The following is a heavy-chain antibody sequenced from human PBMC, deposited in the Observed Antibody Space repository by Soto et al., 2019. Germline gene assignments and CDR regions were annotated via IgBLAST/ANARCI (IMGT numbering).Heavy chain of an antibody. J-gene: IGHJ4*02. V-gene: IGHV3-15*01. CDR1: GFTFAHAW. CDR3: TTGDSSTWYGHYYFDY. CDR2: IQTNTDAGTT. D-gene: IGHD6-13*01. Sequence: EVQLVESGGGLVKPGGSLRLSCAASGFTFAHAWMTWVRQAPGKWLEWVGRIQTNTDAGTTDYAAPVKGRFSISRDDSKNTLFLQMNSLKPEDSAVYYCTTGDSSTWYGHYYFDYWGQGTVVSVSS.